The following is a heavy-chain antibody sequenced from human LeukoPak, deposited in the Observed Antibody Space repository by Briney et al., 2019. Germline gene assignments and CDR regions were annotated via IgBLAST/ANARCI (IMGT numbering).Heavy chain of an antibody. D-gene: IGHD3-3*01. V-gene: IGHV4-34*01. CDR3: ARGVERIFGVVNWFDP. J-gene: IGHJ5*02. CDR1: GGSFSGYY. CDR2: INHSGST. Sequence: SETLSLTCAVYGGSFSGYYWSWIRQPPGKGLEWIGEINHSGSTNYNPSLKSRVTISVDTSKNQFSLKLNSVTAADTAVYYCARGVERIFGVVNWFDPWGQGTPVTVSS.